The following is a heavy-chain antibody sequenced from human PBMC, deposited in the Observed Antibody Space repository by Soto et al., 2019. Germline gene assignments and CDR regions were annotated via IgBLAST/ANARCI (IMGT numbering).Heavy chain of an antibody. Sequence: GGSLRLSCVASGFTFDYYWMHWVRQAPGEGLMWVSRLQTDGSHPDYAASVKGRFTISRDNAKNTLYLQMNSLRAEDTAVYYCAGDHDSSGWYDAFDIWGQRTMVTVSS. J-gene: IGHJ3*02. CDR2: LQTDGSHP. D-gene: IGHD6-19*01. CDR3: AGDHDSSGWYDAFDI. V-gene: IGHV3-74*01. CDR1: GFTFDYYW.